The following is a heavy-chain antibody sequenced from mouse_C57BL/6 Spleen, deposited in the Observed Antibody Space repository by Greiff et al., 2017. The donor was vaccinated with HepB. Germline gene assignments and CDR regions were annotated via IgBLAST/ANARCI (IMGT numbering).Heavy chain of an antibody. CDR1: GYTFTSYW. J-gene: IGHJ2*01. CDR2: IDPSDSYT. CDR3: ARRGYYDFDY. V-gene: IGHV1-69*01. Sequence: QVQLQQPGAELVMPGASVKLSCKASGYTFTSYWMHWVKQRPGQGLEWIGKIDPSDSYTNYNQKFKGKSTLTVDKSSSTAYMQLSSLTSEDSAVYYCARRGYYDFDYWGQGTTLTVSS. D-gene: IGHD1-1*01.